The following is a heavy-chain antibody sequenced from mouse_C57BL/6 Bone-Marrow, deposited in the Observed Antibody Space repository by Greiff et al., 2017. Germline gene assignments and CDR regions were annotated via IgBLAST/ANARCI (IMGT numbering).Heavy chain of an antibody. CDR2: IYPRSGDT. J-gene: IGHJ3*01. CDR3: ARRNFFAY. Sequence: LVESGAELARPGASVKLSCKASGYTFTSYGISWVKQRTGQGLEWIGEIYPRSGDTYYNEKFKGKATLTADKSSSTAYMELRSLTSEVSAVYFWARRNFFAYWGQGTLVTVSA. V-gene: IGHV1-81*01. CDR1: GYTFTSYG.